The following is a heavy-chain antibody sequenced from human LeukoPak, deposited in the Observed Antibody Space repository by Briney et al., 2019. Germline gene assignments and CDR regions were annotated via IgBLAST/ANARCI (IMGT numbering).Heavy chain of an antibody. J-gene: IGHJ4*02. V-gene: IGHV1-69*04. Sequence: GASVKVSCKASGGTFSSYAISWVRQAPGQGLEWMGRIIPILGIANYAQKFQGRVTITADKSTSTAYMELSSLRSEDTAVYYCAFAPPAPSALDYWGQGTLVTVSS. CDR3: AFAPPAPSALDY. CDR2: IIPILGIA. D-gene: IGHD6-19*01. CDR1: GGTFSSYA.